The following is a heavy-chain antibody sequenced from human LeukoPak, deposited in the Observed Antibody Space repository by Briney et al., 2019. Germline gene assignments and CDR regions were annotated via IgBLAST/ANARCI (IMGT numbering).Heavy chain of an antibody. CDR1: GYTFTTYG. D-gene: IGHD2-21*01. Sequence: GASVKVSRKASGYTFTTYGISWVRQAPGQGLEWMGWISADNGNTNYAQKLQGRVTMTTDTSTSTAYMELRSLRSDDTAVYFCARDPSASVISFDFWGQGTLVTVSS. V-gene: IGHV1-18*01. CDR3: ARDPSASVISFDF. J-gene: IGHJ4*02. CDR2: ISADNGNT.